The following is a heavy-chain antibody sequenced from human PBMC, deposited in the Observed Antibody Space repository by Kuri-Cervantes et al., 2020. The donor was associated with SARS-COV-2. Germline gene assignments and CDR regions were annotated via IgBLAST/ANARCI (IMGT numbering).Heavy chain of an antibody. CDR3: ARDLSIAAAGSWGYFDY. D-gene: IGHD6-13*01. CDR1: GGSISSGGYY. Sequence: SETLSLTCTVSGGSISSGGYYWSWIRQPPGKGLEWIGYIYHSGSTYYNPSLKSRVTISVDRSKNQFSLKLSSVTAADTAVYYCARDLSIAAAGSWGYFDYWGQGTLVTVSS. J-gene: IGHJ4*02. CDR2: IYHSGST. V-gene: IGHV4-30-2*01.